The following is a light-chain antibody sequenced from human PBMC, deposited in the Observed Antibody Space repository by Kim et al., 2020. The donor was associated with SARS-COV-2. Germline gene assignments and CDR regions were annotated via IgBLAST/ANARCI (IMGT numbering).Light chain of an antibody. CDR2: AAS. CDR1: QTIRTY. Sequence: DIQMTQSPSSLSASVGGRVTITCRASQTIRTYLNWYQQKPGKAPNLLIFAASSLQSGVPSRFSGSGSGTDFTLTINTLQPEDFATYYFQQMYSAPFTFGPGTKVDIK. CDR3: QQMYSAPFT. J-gene: IGKJ3*01. V-gene: IGKV1-39*01.